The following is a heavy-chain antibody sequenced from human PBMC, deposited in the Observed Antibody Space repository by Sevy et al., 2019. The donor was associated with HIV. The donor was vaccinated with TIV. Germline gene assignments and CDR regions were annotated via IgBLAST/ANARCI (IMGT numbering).Heavy chain of an antibody. CDR1: GFSLNNYW. J-gene: IGHJ4*02. CDR3: VKAIAKDGSF. D-gene: IGHD6-13*01. CDR2: MNQDGSVK. V-gene: IGHV3-7*01. Sequence: GGFLRLSCVASGFSLNNYWMNWVRQAPGKGLEWVANMNQDGSVKYYVDSVRGRFTISRDNARNLVFLQMSSLRVDDSALYYCVKAIAKDGSFWGQGTLVTVSS.